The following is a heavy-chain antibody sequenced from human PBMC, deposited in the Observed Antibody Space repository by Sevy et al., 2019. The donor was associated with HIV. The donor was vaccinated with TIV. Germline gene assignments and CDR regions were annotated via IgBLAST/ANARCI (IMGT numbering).Heavy chain of an antibody. V-gene: IGHV1-18*01. D-gene: IGHD6-6*01. CDR2: ISAYNGNT. CDR1: GYTFTSYD. CDR3: ARDSSIAARPTYYYYGMDV. Sequence: ASVKVSCKASGYTFTSYDISWVRHAPGQGLEWMGWISAYNGNTNYAQKLQGRVTMTTDTSTSTAYMELRSLRSDDTAVYYCARDSSIAARPTYYYYGMDVWGQGTPVTVSS. J-gene: IGHJ6*02.